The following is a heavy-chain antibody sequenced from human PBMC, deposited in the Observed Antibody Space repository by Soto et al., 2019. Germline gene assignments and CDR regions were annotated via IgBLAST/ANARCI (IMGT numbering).Heavy chain of an antibody. D-gene: IGHD6-13*01. CDR3: ARVKLAAAGTLDALDI. J-gene: IGHJ3*02. V-gene: IGHV4-39*07. CDR2: IYYSGST. CDR1: GGSISRSSYY. Sequence: TSETLSLTCTVSGGSISRSSYYWGWIRQPPGKGLEWIGSIYYSGSTYYNPSLKSRVTISVDKSKNQFSLKLSSVTAADTAVYYCARVKLAAAGTLDALDIWGQGTMVTVSS.